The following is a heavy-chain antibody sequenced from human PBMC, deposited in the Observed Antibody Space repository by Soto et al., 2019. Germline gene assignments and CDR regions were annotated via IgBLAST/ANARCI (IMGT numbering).Heavy chain of an antibody. D-gene: IGHD2-15*01. CDR1: GYTLTELS. V-gene: IGHV1-24*01. Sequence: ASVKVSCKVSGYTLTELSMHWVRQAPGKGLEWMGGFDPEDGETIYAQKFQGRVTMTEDTSTDTAYMELSSLRSEETAVYYCATPRYCSGGSCVEYYFDYWGQGTLVTVSS. J-gene: IGHJ4*02. CDR3: ATPRYCSGGSCVEYYFDY. CDR2: FDPEDGET.